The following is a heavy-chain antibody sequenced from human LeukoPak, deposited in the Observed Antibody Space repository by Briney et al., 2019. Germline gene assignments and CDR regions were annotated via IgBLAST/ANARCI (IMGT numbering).Heavy chain of an antibody. D-gene: IGHD6-13*01. V-gene: IGHV3-64D*06. J-gene: IGHJ4*02. Sequence: PGGSLRLSCSASGFTFISYAMHWVRQVPGKGLEYVAAITTNGITTYYADSVKGRFTISRDNPKNTTYIQMTSLRAEDTAVYYCVARRITTAGYGLDYWGQGTLVTVSS. CDR3: VARRITTAGYGLDY. CDR1: GFTFISYA. CDR2: ITTNGITT.